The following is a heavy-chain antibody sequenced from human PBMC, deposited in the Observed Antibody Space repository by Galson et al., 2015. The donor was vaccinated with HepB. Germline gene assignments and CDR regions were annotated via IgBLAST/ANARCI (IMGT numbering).Heavy chain of an antibody. CDR2: IYYSGST. Sequence: TLSLTCTVSGGSISSGDYYWSWIRQPPGKGLEWIGYIYYSGSTYYNPSLKSRVTISVDTSKNQFSLKLSSVTAADTAVYYCARDGNDYGDYQRGPSQYNWFDPWGQGTLVTVSS. J-gene: IGHJ5*02. CDR3: ARDGNDYGDYQRGPSQYNWFDP. V-gene: IGHV4-30-4*01. CDR1: GGSISSGDYY. D-gene: IGHD4-17*01.